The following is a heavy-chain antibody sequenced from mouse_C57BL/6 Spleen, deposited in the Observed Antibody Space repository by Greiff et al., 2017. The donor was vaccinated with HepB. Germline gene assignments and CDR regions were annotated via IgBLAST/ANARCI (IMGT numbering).Heavy chain of an antibody. J-gene: IGHJ2*01. CDR1: GFTFSSYA. CDR3: ARDRDGYDEGGFDY. CDR2: ISDGGSYT. D-gene: IGHD2-2*01. Sequence: EVQLVESGGGLVKPGGSLKLSCAASGFTFSSYAMSWVRQTPEKRLEWVATISDGGSYTYYPDNVKGRFTISRDNAKNNLYLQMSHLKSEDTAMYYCARDRDGYDEGGFDYWGQGTTLTVSS. V-gene: IGHV5-4*01.